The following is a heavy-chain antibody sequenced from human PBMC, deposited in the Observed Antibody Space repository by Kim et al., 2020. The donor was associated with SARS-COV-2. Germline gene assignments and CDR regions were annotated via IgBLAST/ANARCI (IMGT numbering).Heavy chain of an antibody. CDR3: ARAIYSSGWLDDAFDI. D-gene: IGHD6-19*01. CDR2: INPNSGGT. V-gene: IGHV1-2*02. CDR1: GYTFTGYY. J-gene: IGHJ3*02. Sequence: ASVKVSCKASGYTFTGYYMHWVRQAPGQGLEWMGWINPNSGGTNYAQKFQGRVTMTRDTSISTAYMELSRLRSDDTAVYYCARAIYSSGWLDDAFDIWGQGTMVTVSS.